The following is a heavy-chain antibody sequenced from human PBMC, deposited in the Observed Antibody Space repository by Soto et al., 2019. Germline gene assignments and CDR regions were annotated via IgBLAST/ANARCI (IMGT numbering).Heavy chain of an antibody. CDR1: GGTFRNSA. V-gene: IGHV1-69*12. Sequence: QVQLEQSGAEVKKPGSSVKVSCKASGGTFRNSAFSWVRQAPGQGLEWMGGIMPIFRTPDYAQKFQGRVPITADESTTTTSLELSGLRSDDTAVYYCARDNDRPQFGGNSYSSLDVWGRGTAVTVSS. D-gene: IGHD1-1*01. CDR2: IMPIFRTP. CDR3: ARDNDRPQFGGNSYSSLDV. J-gene: IGHJ6*02.